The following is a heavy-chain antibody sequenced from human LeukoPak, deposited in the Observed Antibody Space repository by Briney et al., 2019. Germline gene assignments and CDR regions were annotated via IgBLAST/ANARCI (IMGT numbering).Heavy chain of an antibody. V-gene: IGHV1-69*04. CDR2: IIPILGIA. D-gene: IGHD5-12*01. CDR3: ARDRVGIVATNSFDY. J-gene: IGHJ4*02. Sequence: ASVKVSCKASEGTFSSYAISWVRQAPGQGLEWMGRIIPILGIANYAQKFQGRVTITADKSTSTAYMELSSLRSEDTAVYYCARDRVGIVATNSFDYWGQGTLVTVSS. CDR1: EGTFSSYA.